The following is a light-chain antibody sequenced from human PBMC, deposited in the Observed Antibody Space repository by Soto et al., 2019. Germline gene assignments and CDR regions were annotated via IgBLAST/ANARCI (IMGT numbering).Light chain of an antibody. V-gene: IGKV1-33*01. J-gene: IGKJ4*01. CDR1: QDISNY. Sequence: DIQMTQSPSSLSASVGDRVTITCQASQDISNYLNWYQQKPGKAPKLLIYDASNLETGVPSRFSGSGSGTDFTFTIRSLQPEDIATYYCQQYYNRSFGGGNKGEIK. CDR3: QQYYNRS. CDR2: DAS.